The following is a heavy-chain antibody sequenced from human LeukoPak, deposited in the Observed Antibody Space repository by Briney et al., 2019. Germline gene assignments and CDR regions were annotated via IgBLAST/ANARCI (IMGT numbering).Heavy chain of an antibody. CDR1: GYSISSGYY. V-gene: IGHV4-38-2*02. D-gene: IGHD4-17*01. CDR2: IYHSGST. CDR3: AGGGYGDYGPDAFDI. Sequence: SETLSLTCTVSGYSISSGYYWGWIRPPPGKGLEWIGSIYHSGSTYYNPSLKSRVTISVDTSKNQFSLKLSSVTAADTAVYYCAGGGYGDYGPDAFDIWGQGTMVTVSS. J-gene: IGHJ3*02.